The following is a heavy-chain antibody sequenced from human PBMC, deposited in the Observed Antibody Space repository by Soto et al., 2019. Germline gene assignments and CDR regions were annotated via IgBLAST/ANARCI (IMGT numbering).Heavy chain of an antibody. Sequence: QVQLQESGPGLVKPSETLSLTCTVSGGSISSYYWSWIRQPAGKGLEWIGRIYTSGSTTYNPSLKSRVTMSVDTSKNQCSLKLSAVTAADTAVYYCARDMEGDSSGYYDAFEILGQGTMVTVSS. CDR3: ARDMEGDSSGYYDAFEI. CDR2: IYTSGST. J-gene: IGHJ3*02. V-gene: IGHV4-4*07. D-gene: IGHD3-22*01. CDR1: GGSISSYY.